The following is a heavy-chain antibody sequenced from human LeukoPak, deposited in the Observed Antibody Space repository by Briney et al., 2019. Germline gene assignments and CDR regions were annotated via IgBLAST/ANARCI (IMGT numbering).Heavy chain of an antibody. CDR1: GFAFSSYW. J-gene: IGHJ3*02. D-gene: IGHD3-3*01. CDR3: ARDFSAFDI. V-gene: IGHV3-7*05. CDR2: IKPDGSEK. Sequence: GGSLRLSCAASGFAFSSYWMNWIRQAPGKGLEWVANIKPDGSEKWYVDSVKGRFTISRDNGKNSLNLQLNSLRAEDTAVYYCARDFSAFDIWGQGTMVTVSS.